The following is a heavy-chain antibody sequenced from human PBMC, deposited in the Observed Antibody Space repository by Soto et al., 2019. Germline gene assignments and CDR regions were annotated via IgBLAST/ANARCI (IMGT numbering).Heavy chain of an antibody. V-gene: IGHV4-39*01. Sequence: SETLSLTCTVSGGSSSSSSYYWGWIRQPPGKGLEWIGSIYYSGSTYYNPSLKSRVTISVDTSKNQFSLKLSSVTAADTAVYYCARGAHVWYWFDPWGQGTLVTVSS. CDR3: ARGAHVWYWFDP. J-gene: IGHJ5*02. CDR2: IYYSGST. D-gene: IGHD2-8*02. CDR1: GGSSSSSSYY.